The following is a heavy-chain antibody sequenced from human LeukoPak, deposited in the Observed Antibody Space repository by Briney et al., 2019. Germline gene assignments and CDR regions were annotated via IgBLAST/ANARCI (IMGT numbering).Heavy chain of an antibody. CDR1: GFTFSSYA. D-gene: IGHD6-19*01. J-gene: IGHJ5*02. CDR2: ISSNGGST. CDR3: AAEYSSGWYAH. V-gene: IGHV3-64*01. Sequence: GGSLRLSCAASGFTFSSYAMHWVRQAPGKGLEYVSAISSNGGSTYYANSVKGRFTISRDNSKNTLYLQMGSLRAEDMAVYYCAAEYSSGWYAHWGQGTLVTVSS.